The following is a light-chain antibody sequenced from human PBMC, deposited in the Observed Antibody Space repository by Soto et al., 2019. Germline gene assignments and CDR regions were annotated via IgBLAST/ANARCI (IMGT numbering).Light chain of an antibody. CDR1: SSDVGAYNY. V-gene: IGLV2-11*01. CDR2: DVN. CDR3: TSWTTSTTMI. J-gene: IGLJ2*01. Sequence: QSVLPQPRSVSASPGQSVTIPCTGSSSDVGAYNYVSWYQQFPGKAPKLMIYDVNKRPSGVPDRFSGSKSGNTASLTISGLQAEDEADYYCTSWTTSTTMIFGGGTKVTVL.